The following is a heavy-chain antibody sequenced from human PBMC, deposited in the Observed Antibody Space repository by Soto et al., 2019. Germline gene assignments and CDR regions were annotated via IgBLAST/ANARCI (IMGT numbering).Heavy chain of an antibody. V-gene: IGHV4-61*01. J-gene: IGHJ4*02. CDR2: IYYSGRT. CDR3: VRYVYYYGSSRYFDY. CDR1: GGSVSSGSYY. D-gene: IGHD3-10*01. Sequence: QVQLQESGPGLVKPSETLSLTCTVSGGSVSSGSYYWSWIRQPPAKGLEWIGYIYYSGRTNYNPSLKSLVTISVDKAKNQFSLNLSSVTAADTAVYYCVRYVYYYGSSRYFDYWGQGTLVTVSS.